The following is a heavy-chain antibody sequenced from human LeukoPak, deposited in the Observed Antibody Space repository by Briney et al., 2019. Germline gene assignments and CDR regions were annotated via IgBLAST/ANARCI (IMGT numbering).Heavy chain of an antibody. D-gene: IGHD6-19*01. CDR3: ATWGIAVAGTFDY. Sequence: SETLSLTCTVSGGSISSSYWSWIRQPPGKGLEWIGYIYYSGSTNNNPSFKSRVAISVDTPKNQFSLKLSSVTAADTAVYHCATWGIAVAGTFDYWGQGTLVTVST. CDR1: GGSISSSY. J-gene: IGHJ4*02. V-gene: IGHV4-59*08. CDR2: IYYSGST.